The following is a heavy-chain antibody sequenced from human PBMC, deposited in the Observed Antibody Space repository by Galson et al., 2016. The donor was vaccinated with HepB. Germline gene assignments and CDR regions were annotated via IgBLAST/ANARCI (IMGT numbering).Heavy chain of an antibody. CDR2: IYHTGST. CDR3: VRYNSRSSTGEWFDP. V-gene: IGHV4-31*03. J-gene: IGHJ5*02. Sequence: TLSLTCTISGGSISSGGYYWSWIRQHPGKGLEWIGYIYHTGSTDYNPSPKSGVTISVDTSKSQISLNLRSVAAADTAVSYCVRYNSRSSTGEWFDPWGQGTLVTVSS. CDR1: GGSISSGGYY. D-gene: IGHD6-6*01.